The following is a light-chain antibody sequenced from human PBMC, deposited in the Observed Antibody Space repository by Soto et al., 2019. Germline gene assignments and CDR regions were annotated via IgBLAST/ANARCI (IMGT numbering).Light chain of an antibody. Sequence: QSALTQPPSASGSPGQSVTISCTGTSSDVGGYNYVSWYQQHPGKAPKLMIYEVSKRPSGVPDRFSGSKSGNTASLTVSGRQAEDEADSYCSSYAGSNNFGVVFGGGTKVTVL. J-gene: IGLJ2*01. CDR1: SSDVGGYNY. V-gene: IGLV2-8*01. CDR2: EVS. CDR3: SSYAGSNNFGVV.